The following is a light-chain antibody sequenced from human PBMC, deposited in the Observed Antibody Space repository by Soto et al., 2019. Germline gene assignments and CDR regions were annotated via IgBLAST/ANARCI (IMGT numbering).Light chain of an antibody. CDR3: QQYGDSPPFT. Sequence: EIVLTQSPGTLSLSAGERATLSCRASQSISSSSLAWYQQKPGQAPRLLIYAASSRASGIPDRFSGSGSGTDFTLTISSLEPEDFAVYYCQQYGDSPPFTFGQGTTLEIK. V-gene: IGKV3-20*01. CDR2: AAS. CDR1: QSISSSS. J-gene: IGKJ2*01.